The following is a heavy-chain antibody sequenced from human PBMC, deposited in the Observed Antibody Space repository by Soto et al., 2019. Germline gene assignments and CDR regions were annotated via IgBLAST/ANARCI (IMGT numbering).Heavy chain of an antibody. V-gene: IGHV1-58*01. Sequence: GSSVKVSCKASGFTFTSSAVQWVRQARGQRLEWIGWIVVGSGNTNYAQKFQERVTITRDMSTSTAYMELSSLRSEDTAVYDCAGGGDHFWSGYYLDYWGQGTLVTVSA. J-gene: IGHJ4*02. D-gene: IGHD3-3*02. CDR1: GFTFTSSA. CDR2: IVVGSGNT. CDR3: AGGGDHFWSGYYLDY.